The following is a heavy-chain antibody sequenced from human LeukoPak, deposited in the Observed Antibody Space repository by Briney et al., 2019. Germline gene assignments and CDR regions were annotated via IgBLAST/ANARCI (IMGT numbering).Heavy chain of an antibody. CDR1: GFTFSSYS. CDR2: ISSSSSYI. D-gene: IGHD1-26*01. J-gene: IGHJ3*02. Sequence: GGSLRLSCAASGFTFSSYSMNWVRQAPGKGLEWVSSISSSSSYIYYADSVKGRFTISRDNAKNSLYLQMNSLRAEDTAVYYCARDGGYSGSYYVSAFDIWGQGTMVTVSS. V-gene: IGHV3-21*01. CDR3: ARDGGYSGSYYVSAFDI.